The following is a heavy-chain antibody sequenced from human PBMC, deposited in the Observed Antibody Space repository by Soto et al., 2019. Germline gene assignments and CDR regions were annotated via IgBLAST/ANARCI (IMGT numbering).Heavy chain of an antibody. CDR3: AKDLFGCSSTKCYEGASYYFGH. CDR1: GFTFSRYG. V-gene: IGHV3-23*01. D-gene: IGHD2-2*01. J-gene: IGHJ4*02. CDR2: ISGSGGST. Sequence: GGSLRLSCAASGFTFSRYGMTWVRQAPGKGLEWVSGISGSGGSTYDADSVRGRFAISRDNSKNTLYLQMNSLRAEDTAVYYCAKDLFGCSSTKCYEGASYYFGHWGQGTLVTVSS.